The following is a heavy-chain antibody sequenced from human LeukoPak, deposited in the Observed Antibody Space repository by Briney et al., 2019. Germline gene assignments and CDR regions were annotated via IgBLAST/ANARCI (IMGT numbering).Heavy chain of an antibody. CDR2: ISGSGGST. J-gene: IGHJ4*02. Sequence: GGSLRLSCAASGFTFSSYAMSWVRQAPGKGLEWVSAISGSGGSTYYADSVKGRFTISRDNSKNTLYLQMNSLRAEDTAVYYCARSRSPRSGTKALYYFDYWGQGTLVTVSS. V-gene: IGHV3-23*01. CDR3: ARSRSPRSGTKALYYFDY. D-gene: IGHD1-26*01. CDR1: GFTFSSYA.